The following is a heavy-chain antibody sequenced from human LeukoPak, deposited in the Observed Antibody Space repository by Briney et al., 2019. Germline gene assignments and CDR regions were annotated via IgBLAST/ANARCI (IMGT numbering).Heavy chain of an antibody. V-gene: IGHV3-33*01. D-gene: IGHD3-16*01. CDR3: ARDRSRVGSYGAYFDY. J-gene: IGHJ4*02. CDR1: GFTFSSYG. Sequence: GGSLRLSCAASGFTFSSYGMHWVRQAPGKGLEWVAVIWYDGSNKYYADSVKGRFTISRDNSKNTLYLQINSLRAEDTAVYYCARDRSRVGSYGAYFDYWGQGTLVTVSS. CDR2: IWYDGSNK.